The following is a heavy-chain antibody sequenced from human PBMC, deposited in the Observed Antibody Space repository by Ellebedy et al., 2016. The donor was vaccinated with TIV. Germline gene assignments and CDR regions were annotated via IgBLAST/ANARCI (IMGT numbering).Heavy chain of an antibody. J-gene: IGHJ4*02. Sequence: GGSLRLXXAASGFTFSSYGMHWVRQAPGKGLEWVAVISYDGSNKYYADSVKGRFTMSRDTVKNTVDLQMNSLRDEDTAVYYCAKGRTTVTTFGYWGQGTLVTVSS. CDR1: GFTFSSYG. CDR3: AKGRTTVTTFGY. CDR2: ISYDGSNK. V-gene: IGHV3-30*18. D-gene: IGHD4-17*01.